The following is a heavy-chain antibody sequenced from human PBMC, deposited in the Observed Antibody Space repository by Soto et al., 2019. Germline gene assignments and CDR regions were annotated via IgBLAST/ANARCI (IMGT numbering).Heavy chain of an antibody. J-gene: IGHJ4*02. Sequence: GGSLRLSCAASGFTFSSYAMHWVRQAPGKGLEWVAVISYDGSNKYYADSVKGRFTISRDNSKNTLYLQMNSLRAEDTAVYYCAREPGDWLLFSYGYFDYWGQGTLVTVSS. V-gene: IGHV3-30-3*01. CDR1: GFTFSSYA. CDR2: ISYDGSNK. D-gene: IGHD3-9*01. CDR3: AREPGDWLLFSYGYFDY.